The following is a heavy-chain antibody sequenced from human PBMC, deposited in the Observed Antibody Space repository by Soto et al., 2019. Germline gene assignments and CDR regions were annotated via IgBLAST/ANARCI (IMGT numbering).Heavy chain of an antibody. CDR2: IYSGGST. D-gene: IGHD5-12*01. V-gene: IGHV3-66*01. CDR1: GFTVSSNY. Sequence: GGSLRLSCAASGFTVSSNYMSWVRQAPGKGLEWVSVIYSGGSTYYADSVKGRFTISRDNSKNTLYLQMNSLRAEDTAVYYCARDRSGYDLSPAFDIWGQGTMVTVSS. CDR3: ARDRSGYDLSPAFDI. J-gene: IGHJ3*02.